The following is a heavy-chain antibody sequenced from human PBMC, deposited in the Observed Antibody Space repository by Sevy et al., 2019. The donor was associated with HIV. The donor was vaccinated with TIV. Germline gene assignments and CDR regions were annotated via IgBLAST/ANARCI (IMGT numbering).Heavy chain of an antibody. J-gene: IGHJ6*02. CDR3: ARDKYCSGGSCYYYYYGMDV. CDR2: IYYSGST. Sequence: SETLSLTCTVTGGSISSGGYYWSWIRQHPGKGLEWIGYIYYSGSTYYNPSLKSRVTISVDTSKNQFSLKLSSVTAADTAVYYCARDKYCSGGSCYYYYYGMDVWGQGTTVTVSS. V-gene: IGHV4-31*03. CDR1: GGSISSGGYY. D-gene: IGHD2-15*01.